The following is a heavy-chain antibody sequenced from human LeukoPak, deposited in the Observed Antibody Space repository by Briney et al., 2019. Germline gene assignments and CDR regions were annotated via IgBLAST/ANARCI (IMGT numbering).Heavy chain of an antibody. Sequence: GSLRLSCAASGFTFSSYSMNWVRQAPGKWLEWVSSISSSSSYIYYADSVKGRFTISRDNAKNSLYLQMNSLRAEDTAVYYCATQGGPYDSSGYYYVRGAFDIWGQGTMVTVSS. CDR3: ATQGGPYDSSGYYYVRGAFDI. CDR2: ISSSSSYI. J-gene: IGHJ3*02. V-gene: IGHV3-21*01. CDR1: GFTFSSYS. D-gene: IGHD3-22*01.